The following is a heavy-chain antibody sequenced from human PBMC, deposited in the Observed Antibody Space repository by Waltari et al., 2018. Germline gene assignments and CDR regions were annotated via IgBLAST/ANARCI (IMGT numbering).Heavy chain of an antibody. V-gene: IGHV4-38-2*01. CDR3: ARHVSLVDAFDI. CDR1: GYSISSGYY. J-gene: IGHJ3*02. CDR2: IYHSGST. D-gene: IGHD2-15*01. Sequence: QVQLQESGPGLVKPSETLSLTCAVSGYSISSGYYWGWIRQPPGKGLEWIGSIYHSGSTYYNPSLKSRVTISVDTSKNQFSLKLSSVTAADTAVYYCARHVSLVDAFDIWGQGTMVTVSS.